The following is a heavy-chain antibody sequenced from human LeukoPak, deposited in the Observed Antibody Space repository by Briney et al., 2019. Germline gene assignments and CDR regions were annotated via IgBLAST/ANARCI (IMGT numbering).Heavy chain of an antibody. V-gene: IGHV3-20*04. CDR3: ARDRNYGDYLRWFDP. CDR2: INWNGGST. Sequence: GSLRLSCAAPGFTFDDYGMSWVRQAPGKGLEWVSGINWNGGSTGYADSVKGRFTISRDNAKSYLYLQMNSLRAEDTALYYCARDRNYGDYLRWFDPWGQGTLVTVSS. CDR1: GFTFDDYG. J-gene: IGHJ5*02. D-gene: IGHD4-17*01.